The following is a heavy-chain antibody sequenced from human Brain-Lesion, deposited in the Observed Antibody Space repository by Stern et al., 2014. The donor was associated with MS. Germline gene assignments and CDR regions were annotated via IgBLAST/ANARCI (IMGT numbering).Heavy chain of an antibody. D-gene: IGHD3-10*01. V-gene: IGHV3-74*02. CDR3: ARGERWFDS. Sequence: VTLRESGGGLVQPGGSLRLSCAASGFTFSNYWMHWVRQAPGQGMVWVSRVNNDGRRTSYADSVKGRFTMSRDNAKNTLYLQMNSLRVEDTAIYYCARGERWFDSWGQGTLVTVSS. J-gene: IGHJ5*01. CDR1: GFTFSNYW. CDR2: VNNDGRRT.